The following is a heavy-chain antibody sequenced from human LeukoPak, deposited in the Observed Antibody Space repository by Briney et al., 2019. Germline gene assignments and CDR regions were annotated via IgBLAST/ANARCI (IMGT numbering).Heavy chain of an antibody. CDR1: GFIFRNYA. V-gene: IGHV3-23*01. Sequence: PGGSLRLSCAVSGFIFRNYAMSWVRQAPGKGLEWVSVISDSGGNTHYARSVKGRFTISRDNSKNTLYLQMNSLRAEDTAVYYCANDYGLGSYSRYWGQGTLATVSS. D-gene: IGHD3-10*01. CDR2: ISDSGGNT. J-gene: IGHJ4*02. CDR3: ANDYGLGSYSRY.